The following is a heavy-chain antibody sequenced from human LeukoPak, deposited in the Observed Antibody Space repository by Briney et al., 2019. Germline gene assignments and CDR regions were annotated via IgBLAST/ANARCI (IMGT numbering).Heavy chain of an antibody. CDR1: GFTFSSYA. J-gene: IGHJ3*02. V-gene: IGHV3-23*01. Sequence: GRSLRLSCAASGFTFSSYAMSWVRQAPGKGLEWVSAISGSGGSTYYADSVKGRFTISRDNSKNTLYLQMNSLRAEDTAVYYCAKDPGSTYYYGSGSYGTFDIWGQGTMVTVSS. CDR3: AKDPGSTYYYGSGSYGTFDI. D-gene: IGHD3-10*01. CDR2: ISGSGGST.